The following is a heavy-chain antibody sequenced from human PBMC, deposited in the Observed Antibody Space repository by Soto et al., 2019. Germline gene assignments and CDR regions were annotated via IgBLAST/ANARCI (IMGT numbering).Heavy chain of an antibody. J-gene: IGHJ4*02. CDR2: INPYNGNT. CDR1: GYTFTSYG. D-gene: IGHD3-10*01. V-gene: IGHV1-18*01. Sequence: GASVKVSCKASGYTFTSYGISWVRQAPGQGLEWMGWINPYNGNTNYAQKVQGRVTMTTDTSTSTAYMELRSLRSDDTAVYYCARDLSYMNFDYWGQGTLVTVSS. CDR3: ARDLSYMNFDY.